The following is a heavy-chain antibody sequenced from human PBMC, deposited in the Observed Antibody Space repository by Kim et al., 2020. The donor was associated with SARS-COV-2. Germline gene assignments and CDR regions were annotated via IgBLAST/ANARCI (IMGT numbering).Heavy chain of an antibody. Sequence: ASVKVSCKASGYTFTSYDINWVRQATGQGPEWMGWMNPNSGNTGYAQKFQGRVTMTRNTSISTAYMELSSLRSEVTAVYYCARGRRYFDWLSPYYYYYGMDVWGQGTTVTGSS. CDR3: ARGRRYFDWLSPYYYYYGMDV. J-gene: IGHJ6*02. D-gene: IGHD3-9*01. V-gene: IGHV1-8*01. CDR1: GYTFTSYD. CDR2: MNPNSGNT.